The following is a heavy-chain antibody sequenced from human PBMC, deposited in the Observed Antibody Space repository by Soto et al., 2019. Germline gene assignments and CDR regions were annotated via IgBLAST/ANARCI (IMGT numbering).Heavy chain of an antibody. CDR3: ARGPFGGVIY. Sequence: ASVKVSCKASGYTFTSYAMHWVRQAPGQRLEWMGWINAGNGNTKYSQKFQGRVTISRDNAKKSLYLQMNSLRAEDTAVYYCARGPFGGVIYWGQGTLVTVSS. J-gene: IGHJ4*02. CDR2: INAGNGNT. CDR1: GYTFTSYA. D-gene: IGHD3-16*01. V-gene: IGHV1-3*01.